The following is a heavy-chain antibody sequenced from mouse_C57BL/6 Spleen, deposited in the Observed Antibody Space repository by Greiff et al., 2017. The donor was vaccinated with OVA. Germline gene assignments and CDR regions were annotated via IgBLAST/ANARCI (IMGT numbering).Heavy chain of an antibody. D-gene: IGHD2-3*01. CDR2: IRNKANGYTT. CDR3: ARYDDGYFYAMDY. J-gene: IGHJ4*01. V-gene: IGHV7-3*01. Sequence: EVKLMESGGGLVQPGGSLSLSCAASGFTFTDYYMSWVRQPPGKALEWLGFIRNKANGYTTEYSASVKGRFTISRDNSQSILYLQMNALRAEASATYYCARYDDGYFYAMDYWGQGTSVTVSS. CDR1: GFTFTDYY.